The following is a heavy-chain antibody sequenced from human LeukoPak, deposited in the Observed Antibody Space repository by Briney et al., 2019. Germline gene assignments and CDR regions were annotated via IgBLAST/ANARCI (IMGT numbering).Heavy chain of an antibody. J-gene: IGHJ4*02. CDR1: GFSFRSYG. CDR2: IGSDGSKE. V-gene: IGHV3-30*18. Sequence: GGSLRLSCAASGFSFRSYGIHWVRQAPGKGLEWVAVIGSDGSKEYYADSVKGRFTISRDNSKNTLYLQMNSLRTEDTAMYFCAKEIYYDSSAFFDYWGQGTLVTVSS. CDR3: AKEIYYDSSAFFDY. D-gene: IGHD3-22*01.